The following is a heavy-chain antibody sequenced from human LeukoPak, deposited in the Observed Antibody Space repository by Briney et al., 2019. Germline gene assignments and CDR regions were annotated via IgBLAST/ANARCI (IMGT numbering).Heavy chain of an antibody. CDR1: GFTFSSYA. V-gene: IGHV3-33*05. Sequence: PGGSLRLSCAASGFTFSSYAMHWVRQAPGKGPEWVAVISNDGNNKYYADSVKGRFTISRDNSKNTLYLQMNSLRAEDTAVYYCAKGRYGDYSGYWGQGTLVTVSS. CDR3: AKGRYGDYSGY. D-gene: IGHD4-17*01. J-gene: IGHJ4*02. CDR2: ISNDGNNK.